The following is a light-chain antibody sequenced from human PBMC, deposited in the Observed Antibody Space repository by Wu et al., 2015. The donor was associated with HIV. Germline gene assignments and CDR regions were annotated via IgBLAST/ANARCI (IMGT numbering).Light chain of an antibody. J-gene: IGKJ1*01. CDR1: QDISSY. CDR3: QKYNTAPWT. V-gene: IGKV1-9*01. Sequence: IQLTQSPSSLSASVGDRVTITCRASQDISSYLAWYQQKPGKAPEVLIYTASTLQSGVPSRFSGSGSGTEFTLTISSLQPEDFGTYYCQKYNTAPWTFGQGTKVEMK. CDR2: TAS.